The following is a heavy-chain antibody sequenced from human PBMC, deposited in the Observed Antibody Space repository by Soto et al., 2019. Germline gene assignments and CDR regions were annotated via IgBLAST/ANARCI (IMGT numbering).Heavy chain of an antibody. CDR1: GYTFTGYY. D-gene: IGHD2-15*01. Sequence: ASVKVSCKASGYTFTGYYMHWVRQAPGQGLEWMGWINPNSGGTNYAQKFQGWVTMTRDTSISTAYMELSRLRSDDTAVYYCARDIVVVVAASLHAFDIWGQGTMVTVSS. CDR2: INPNSGGT. J-gene: IGHJ3*02. CDR3: ARDIVVVVAASLHAFDI. V-gene: IGHV1-2*04.